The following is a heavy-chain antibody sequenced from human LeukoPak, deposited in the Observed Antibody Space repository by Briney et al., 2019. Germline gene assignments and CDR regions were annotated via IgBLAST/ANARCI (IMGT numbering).Heavy chain of an antibody. CDR3: VKGGWLDN. V-gene: IGHV3-23*01. CDR2: ISSSGDNR. D-gene: IGHD6-19*01. J-gene: IGHJ4*02. Sequence: GGSLRLSCEASGFTFRSYDMNWGRQAPGKGLEWVSGISSSGDNRHYAGSVKGGFTISRDNSNNMLFLHTNSLRAEDTAVYYCVKGGWLDNWGQGTLVTVSS. CDR1: GFTFRSYD.